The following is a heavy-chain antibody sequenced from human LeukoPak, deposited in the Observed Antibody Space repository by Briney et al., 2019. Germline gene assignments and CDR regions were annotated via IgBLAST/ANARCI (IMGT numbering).Heavy chain of an antibody. CDR1: GFTFSSYA. V-gene: IGHV3-30*04. CDR3: ARAGLWSYKDDAFDI. D-gene: IGHD2-21*01. J-gene: IGHJ3*02. CDR2: ISYDGSNK. Sequence: GGSLRLSCAASGFTFSSYAMHWVRQAPGKGLGWVAVISYDGSNKYYADSVKGRFTISRDNSKNTLYLQMNSLRAEDTAVYYCARAGLWSYKDDAFDIWGQGTMVTVSS.